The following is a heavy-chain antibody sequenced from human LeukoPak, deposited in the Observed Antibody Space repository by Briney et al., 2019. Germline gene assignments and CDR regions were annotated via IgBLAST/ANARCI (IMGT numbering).Heavy chain of an antibody. CDR1: GFTFSSYA. CDR2: ISGGSA. V-gene: IGHV3-23*01. Sequence: PGGSLRLSCAASGFTFSSYAMSWVRQAPGKGLEWVSAISGGSADYADSVKGQLSISIDNSKNTLYLQMNSLRAEDTAVYYCAKDRSSRYDFWSGSFSHYYYYYMDVWGKGTTVTVSS. CDR3: AKDRSSRYDFWSGSFSHYYYYYMDV. D-gene: IGHD3-3*01. J-gene: IGHJ6*03.